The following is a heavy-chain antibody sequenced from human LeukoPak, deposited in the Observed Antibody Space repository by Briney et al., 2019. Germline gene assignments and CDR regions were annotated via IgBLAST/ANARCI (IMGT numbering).Heavy chain of an antibody. V-gene: IGHV3-30*02. CDR3: AITGGSGWSFDY. CDR1: GFTFSSYG. D-gene: IGHD6-19*01. Sequence: GGSLRLSWAAPGFTFSSYGMHWVRQAPGKGLDWVAFIRYDGSNKYYADSVKGRFTISRDNSKNTLYLQMNSLRAEDTAVYYCAITGGSGWSFDYWGQGTLVTISS. CDR2: IRYDGSNK. J-gene: IGHJ4*02.